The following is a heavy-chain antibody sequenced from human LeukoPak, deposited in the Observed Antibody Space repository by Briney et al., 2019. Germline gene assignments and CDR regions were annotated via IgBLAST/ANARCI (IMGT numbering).Heavy chain of an antibody. J-gene: IGHJ4*02. D-gene: IGHD3-16*02. CDR2: IYHIGST. Sequence: SETLSLTRTVSGGSISSYYWTWIRQPPGKGLEWIGYIYHIGSTDYNPSLKSRVTISLDTSKNQFSLRLSSVTAADTAVYYCARSDYVWGSYRSYFDYWGQGTLVTVSS. V-gene: IGHV4-59*08. CDR1: GGSISSYY. CDR3: ARSDYVWGSYRSYFDY.